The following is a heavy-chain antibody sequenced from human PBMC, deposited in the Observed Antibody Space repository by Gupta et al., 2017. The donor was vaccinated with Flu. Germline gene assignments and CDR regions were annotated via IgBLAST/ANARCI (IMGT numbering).Heavy chain of an antibody. J-gene: IGHJ4*03. Sequence: QVQLQESGPGLVKSSQMLSLACSVSGGFINNDDHYWPWVRQFPGKGLEWLGYIVRSGTTYYNPSLESRLTMSIDSSRCQFSLSLRFVTAAGTAIYYWARALAAPFYFDSWGPGTLVADSS. CDR2: IVRSGTT. D-gene: IGHD6-13*01. CDR3: ARALAAPFYFDS. CDR1: GGFINNDDHY. V-gene: IGHV4-31*03.